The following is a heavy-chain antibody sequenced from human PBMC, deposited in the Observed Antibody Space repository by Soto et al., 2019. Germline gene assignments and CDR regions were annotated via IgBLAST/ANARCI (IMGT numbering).Heavy chain of an antibody. Sequence: QITLKESGPTLVKPTQTLTLTCTFSGFSLSTSGVGVGWIRQPPGKALEWLALIYWDDDKRYSPSLKSRLTTXKXTXXNQVVLTMTNMDPVDTATYYCAHSRRAMVRGVGDYWGQGTLVTVSS. CDR3: AHSRRAMVRGVGDY. CDR2: IYWDDDK. CDR1: GFSLSTSGVG. J-gene: IGHJ4*02. D-gene: IGHD3-10*01. V-gene: IGHV2-5*02.